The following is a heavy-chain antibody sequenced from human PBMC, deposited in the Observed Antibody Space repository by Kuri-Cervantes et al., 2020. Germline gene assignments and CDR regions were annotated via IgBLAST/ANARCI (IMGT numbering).Heavy chain of an antibody. CDR2: ISYDGSNK. CDR3: ASSGYSVTDAFDI. CDR1: GFTFSSYA. Sequence: GGSLRLSCAASGFTFSSYAMHWVRQAPGKGLEWVAVISYDGSNKYYADSVKGRFTISRDNSKNTLYLQMNSLRAEDTAVYYCASSGYSVTDAFDIWGQGTMVTVS. J-gene: IGHJ3*02. V-gene: IGHV3-30-3*01. D-gene: IGHD3-22*01.